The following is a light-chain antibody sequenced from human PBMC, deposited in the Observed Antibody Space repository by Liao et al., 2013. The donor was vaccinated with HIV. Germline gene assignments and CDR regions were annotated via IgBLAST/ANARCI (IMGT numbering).Light chain of an antibody. V-gene: IGLV3-1*01. CDR3: QAWDSSTYWV. CDR1: KLGDKY. J-gene: IGLJ3*02. CDR2: QDS. Sequence: SYEVTQPPSVSVSPGQTASITCSGDKLGDKYVCWYQQKPGQSPVLVIYQDSKRPSGIPERFSGSNSGNTATLTISGTQAMDEADYYCQAWDSSTYWVFGGGTKLTVL.